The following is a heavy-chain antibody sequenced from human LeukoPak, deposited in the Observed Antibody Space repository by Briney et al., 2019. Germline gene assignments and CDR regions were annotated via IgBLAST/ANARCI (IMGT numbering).Heavy chain of an antibody. CDR1: GYTFTSYY. V-gene: IGHV1-46*01. Sequence: GASVKVSCKASGYTFTSYYMHWVRQAPGQGLEWMGIINPSHGSTSYAQKFQGRVTMTRDTSTSTVYMELSSLRSEDAAVYYCARDAMNSGYDGYFDYWGQGTLVTVSS. J-gene: IGHJ4*02. CDR2: INPSHGST. D-gene: IGHD5-12*01. CDR3: ARDAMNSGYDGYFDY.